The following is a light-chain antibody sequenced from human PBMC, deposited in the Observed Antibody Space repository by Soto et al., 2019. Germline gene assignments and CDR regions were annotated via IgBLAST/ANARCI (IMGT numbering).Light chain of an antibody. J-gene: IGKJ5*01. CDR2: GAS. CDR3: QHYDHYPIT. CDR1: QGISSF. Sequence: IQLTQSPSFLSASVGDRVTITCRASQGISSFLAWYQQKPPRAPELLIYGASTLQSGVPSRFSGSGSGTEFTLTISSLQTDDFASYYCQHYDHYPITFGQGTRLDIK. V-gene: IGKV1-9*01.